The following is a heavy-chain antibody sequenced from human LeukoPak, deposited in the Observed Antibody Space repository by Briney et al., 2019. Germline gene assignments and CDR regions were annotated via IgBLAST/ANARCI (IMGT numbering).Heavy chain of an antibody. J-gene: IGHJ6*03. V-gene: IGHV1-69*05. Sequence: ASVKVSCKASGGTFSSYAISWVRQAPGQGLEWMGGIIPIFGTANYAQKFQGRVTITTDESTSTAYMELSSLRSEDTAVYYCARGAGSYSSTYYYYMDVWGEGTTVTVSS. CDR2: IIPIFGTA. CDR1: GGTFSSYA. D-gene: IGHD6-19*01. CDR3: ARGAGSYSSTYYYYMDV.